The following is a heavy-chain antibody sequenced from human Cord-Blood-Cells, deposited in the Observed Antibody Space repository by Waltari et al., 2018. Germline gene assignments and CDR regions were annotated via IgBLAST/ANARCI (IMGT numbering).Heavy chain of an antibody. CDR1: GGSISSSNW. V-gene: IGHV4-4*02. CDR3: ARVRAVNWGVDWFDP. Sequence: QVQLQESGPGLVKPSGTLSLNCAVSGGSISSSNWWSWVRQPPGKGLEWSGEIYHSGSTNYNPSLKSRVTISVDKSKNQFSLKLSSVTAADTAVYYCARVRAVNWGVDWFDPWGQGTPVTVSS. CDR2: IYHSGST. D-gene: IGHD7-27*01. J-gene: IGHJ5*02.